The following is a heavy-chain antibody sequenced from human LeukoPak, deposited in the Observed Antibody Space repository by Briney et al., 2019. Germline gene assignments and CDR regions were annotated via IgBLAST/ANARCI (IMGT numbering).Heavy chain of an antibody. CDR1: GFTFSAYG. CDR3: ARDEKPYTGSWLFDY. Sequence: GRSLRLSCAASGFTFSAYGMHWVRQAPGKGLEWVAFIWYDGSDKLHADSVKGRFTISRDNSKNTVYLQVNSLRAGDTALYYCARDEKPYTGSWLFDYWGQGTLVTVSS. J-gene: IGHJ4*02. V-gene: IGHV3-33*01. D-gene: IGHD6-13*01. CDR2: IWYDGSDK.